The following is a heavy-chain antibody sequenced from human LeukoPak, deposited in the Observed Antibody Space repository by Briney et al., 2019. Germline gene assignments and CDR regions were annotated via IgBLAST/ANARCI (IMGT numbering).Heavy chain of an antibody. V-gene: IGHV4-61*02. D-gene: IGHD3-22*01. CDR2: IYTSEST. J-gene: IGHJ4*02. CDR1: GDSISSGSYY. CDR3: ARALYDSSGYYYDY. Sequence: SETLSLTCTVSGDSISSGSYYWSWIRQPAGKGLEWIGRIYTSESTNYNPSLKSRVTISVDTSKNQFSLKLSSVTAADTAVYYCARALYDSSGYYYDYWGQGTLVTVSS.